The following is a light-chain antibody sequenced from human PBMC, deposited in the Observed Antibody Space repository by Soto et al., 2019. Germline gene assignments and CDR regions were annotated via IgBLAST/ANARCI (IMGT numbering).Light chain of an antibody. CDR1: QNISNY. V-gene: IGKV1-39*01. J-gene: IGKJ1*01. CDR2: GAS. Sequence: QVTQSPPSLSASIGDTVILTCRSAQNISNYLNWYNQKPGQVPNLLIYGASKLHVGVSSRFSGSGFGTDFTLTITRVQPEDFATYFCQQGFSTPWTFGQGT. CDR3: QQGFSTPWT.